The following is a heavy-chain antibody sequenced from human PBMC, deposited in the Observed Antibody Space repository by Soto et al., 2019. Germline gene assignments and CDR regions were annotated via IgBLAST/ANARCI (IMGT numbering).Heavy chain of an antibody. D-gene: IGHD6-6*01. CDR2: INHSGST. CDR3: ARGCPRDTYIRSPPIAARYRSWFDP. Sequence: SETLSLTCTVSGGSISSSSYYWGWIRQPPGKGLEWIGSINHSGSTIYNPSLKSRVTISVDTSKNQFSLKLSSVTAADTAVYYCARGCPRDTYIRSPPIAARYRSWFDPWGQGTLVTVSS. J-gene: IGHJ5*02. V-gene: IGHV4-39*07. CDR1: GGSISSSSYY.